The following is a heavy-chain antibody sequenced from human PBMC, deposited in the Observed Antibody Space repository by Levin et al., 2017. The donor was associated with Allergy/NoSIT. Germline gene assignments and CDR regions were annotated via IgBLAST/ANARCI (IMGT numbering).Heavy chain of an antibody. CDR2: IKQDGSET. CDR3: AREEGWGYHYGMDV. CDR1: GFTFNSFW. D-gene: IGHD3-16*02. Sequence: GGSLRLSCAASGFTFNSFWMTWVRQAPGKGLEWVANIKQDGSETYYVDSVKGRFTISRDNAKNSVYLQMNSLRVDDTAVYYCAREEGWGYHYGMDVWGQGTTVTVSS. V-gene: IGHV3-7*01. J-gene: IGHJ6*02.